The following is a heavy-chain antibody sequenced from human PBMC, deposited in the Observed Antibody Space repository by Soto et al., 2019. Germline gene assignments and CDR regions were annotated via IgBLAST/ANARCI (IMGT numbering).Heavy chain of an antibody. CDR2: IYYTGST. Sequence: SETLSLTCTVSCGSVISGTYYWSWIRQPPGKGLEWIGYIYYTGSTNYNPSLKSRVTISVDTSKNQFSLKLRSVTAADTAVYYCARLNYFDSSGYLPRDYWGQGTLVTVSS. J-gene: IGHJ4*02. CDR1: CGSVISGTYY. D-gene: IGHD3-22*01. V-gene: IGHV4-61*01. CDR3: ARLNYFDSSGYLPRDY.